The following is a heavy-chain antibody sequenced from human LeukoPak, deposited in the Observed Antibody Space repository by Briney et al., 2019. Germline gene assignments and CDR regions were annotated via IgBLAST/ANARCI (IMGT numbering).Heavy chain of an antibody. J-gene: IGHJ4*02. CDR3: TRDLLGFATTPLSD. V-gene: IGHV1-2*02. CDR1: GYTFTNYY. D-gene: IGHD4-17*01. Sequence: ASVRVSCKASGYTFTNYYMHWVRQAPGHGLEWMGWINPNRGDTNYAQKFQGRVTMTRDTSISTAFMELTRLTSDDTAVYYCTRDLLGFATTPLSDWGQRTLVTVSS. CDR2: INPNRGDT.